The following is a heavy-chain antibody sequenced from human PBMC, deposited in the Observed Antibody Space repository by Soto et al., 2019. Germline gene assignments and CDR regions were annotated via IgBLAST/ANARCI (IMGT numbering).Heavy chain of an antibody. V-gene: IGHV3-7*01. CDR1: GFSFNNFC. Sequence: EVQLVESGGDLVQPGGSLRLSCTASGFSFNNFCMNWVRQVPGKGLEWVANINLDGTKKYHAHSVKGRVTIARDNAKNSLPLKMNYLRAEGTALYYCAREWAAYVGCDPWGEVALFTVSS. D-gene: IGHD3-16*01. J-gene: IGHJ5*02. CDR3: AREWAAYVGCDP. CDR2: INLDGTKK.